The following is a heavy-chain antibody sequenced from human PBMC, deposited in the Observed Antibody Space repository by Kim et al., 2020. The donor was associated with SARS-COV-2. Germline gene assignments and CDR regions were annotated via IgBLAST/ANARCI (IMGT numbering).Heavy chain of an antibody. CDR2: IDGDSSHI. J-gene: IGHJ4*01. CDR1: GFMFRNYE. V-gene: IGHV3-21*04. CDR3: ARDSFNRATWDHDGFD. D-gene: IGHD1-26*01. Sequence: GGSLRLSCAASGFMFRNYEMNWVRQAPGKGLEWVSSIDGDSSHIYYAASVRHRFIISRDNAKDSVFLYLNNLRDDDTAMYFCARDSFNRATWDHDGFD.